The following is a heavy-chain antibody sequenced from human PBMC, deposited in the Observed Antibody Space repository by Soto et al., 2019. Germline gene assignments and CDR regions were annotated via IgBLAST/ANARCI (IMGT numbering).Heavy chain of an antibody. V-gene: IGHV4-30-4*01. CDR3: ARGPSGDKVDY. J-gene: IGHJ4*02. CDR1: GGSISNGYYS. Sequence: QVQLQESGPGLVKPSQTLSLTCTVSGGSISNGYYSWSWIRQSPEKGLEWIGHIYSGVSTYSNPSLNGLLTISIDTSKNQFSLSLSSVTAADTAVYYCARGPSGDKVDYWGQGTLVTVSS. CDR2: IYSGVST. D-gene: IGHD7-27*01.